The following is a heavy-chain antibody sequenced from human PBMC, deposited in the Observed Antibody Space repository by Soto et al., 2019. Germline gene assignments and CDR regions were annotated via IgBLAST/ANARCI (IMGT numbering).Heavy chain of an antibody. D-gene: IGHD5-18*01. CDR3: AITAMNNRDSSTSFDY. CDR2: IKSKSDGETA. V-gene: IGHV3-15*01. CDR1: GLTFSNVW. Sequence: PGGSLRLSCAASGLTFSNVWMTWVRQAPGKGLEWVGRIKSKSDGETADVAAPVKARFTISRDDSKNTVFLEMNSLKSEDTALYYCAITAMNNRDSSTSFDYWGRGTQVTVS. J-gene: IGHJ4*02.